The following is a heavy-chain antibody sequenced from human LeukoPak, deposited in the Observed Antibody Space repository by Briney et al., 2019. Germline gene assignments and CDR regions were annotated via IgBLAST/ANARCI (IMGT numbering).Heavy chain of an antibody. J-gene: IGHJ3*02. D-gene: IGHD7-27*01. CDR2: IHSSSSST. V-gene: IGHV3-48*02. Sequence: PGGSLRLSCAASGFTFSSYIMNWVRQAPGKGLEWISYIHSSSSSTYYADSVKGRFTISRDNAKNSLCLQMNSLRDEDTAVYYCARDRLGAGSFDIWGQGTMVTVSS. CDR3: ARDRLGAGSFDI. CDR1: GFTFSSYI.